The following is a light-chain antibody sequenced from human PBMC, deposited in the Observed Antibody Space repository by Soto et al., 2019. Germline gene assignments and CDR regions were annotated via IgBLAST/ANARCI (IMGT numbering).Light chain of an antibody. J-gene: IGKJ1*01. CDR1: QSIRYY. V-gene: IGKV1-5*01. CDR3: QHHNSYSQT. CDR2: GAS. Sequence: QQTQSPPTLSASVGDRVTITCRASQSIRYYLAWYQQMPGKAPKLLIYGASSLQSGVPSRFSGSGSGTEFTLTISSLQHDDFATYFCQHHNSYSQTFGQGTKVDIK.